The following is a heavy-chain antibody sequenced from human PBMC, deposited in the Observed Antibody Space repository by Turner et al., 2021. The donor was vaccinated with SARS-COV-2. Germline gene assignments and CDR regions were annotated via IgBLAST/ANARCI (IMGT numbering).Heavy chain of an antibody. J-gene: IGHJ4*02. V-gene: IGHV3-53*01. Sequence: VQPVESGGGLIQPGGSLRISCAASGFTVSSNYLSRVRQAPGKGLEWVSVIYSGGSTYYADSVKGRFTISRDNSKNTLYLQMNSLRAEDTAVYYCARDYGDYYFDYWGQGTLVTVSS. CDR1: GFTVSSNY. D-gene: IGHD4-17*01. CDR2: IYSGGST. CDR3: ARDYGDYYFDY.